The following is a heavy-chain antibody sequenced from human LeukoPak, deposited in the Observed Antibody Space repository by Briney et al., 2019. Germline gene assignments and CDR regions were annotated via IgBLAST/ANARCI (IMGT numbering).Heavy chain of an antibody. CDR1: GFTFSSYG. D-gene: IGHD3-10*01. V-gene: IGHV3-33*01. CDR3: ASLYGSGSSLFDY. Sequence: GGSLRLSCAASGFTFSSYGMHWVRQAPGKGLEWVAVIWYDGSNKYYADSVEGRFTISRDNSKNTLYLQMNSLRAEDTAVYYCASLYGSGSSLFDYWGQGTLVTVSS. J-gene: IGHJ4*02. CDR2: IWYDGSNK.